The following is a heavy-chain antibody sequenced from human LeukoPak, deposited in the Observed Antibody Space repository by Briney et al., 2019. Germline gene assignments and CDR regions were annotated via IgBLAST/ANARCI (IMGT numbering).Heavy chain of an antibody. J-gene: IGHJ4*02. D-gene: IGHD4-17*01. CDR1: GGSFSGYY. Sequence: SETLSLTCAVYGGSFSGYYWSWIRQPPGKGLEWIGEINHSGSTNYNPSLKSRVTISVDTSKNQFSLKLSSVTAADTAVYYCARGKTVTRGERNEDDYWGQGTLVTVSS. CDR2: INHSGST. CDR3: ARGKTVTRGERNEDDY. V-gene: IGHV4-34*01.